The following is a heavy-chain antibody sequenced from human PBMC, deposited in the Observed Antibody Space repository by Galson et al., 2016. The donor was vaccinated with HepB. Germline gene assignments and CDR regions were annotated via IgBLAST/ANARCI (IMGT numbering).Heavy chain of an antibody. CDR3: ARLGSIDGSGFFDY. CDR1: GYTFNSHW. CDR2: IYPGDSDI. J-gene: IGHJ4*02. D-gene: IGHD5-24*01. V-gene: IGHV5-51*01. Sequence: QSGAEVKKPGESLMISCKGPGYTFNSHWVGWVRQMPGKGLEWMGIIYPGDSDIRYSPSFQGQVTISADKSISTAYLQWSSLKASDTAIYYCARLGSIDGSGFFDYWGQGTLVTVTS.